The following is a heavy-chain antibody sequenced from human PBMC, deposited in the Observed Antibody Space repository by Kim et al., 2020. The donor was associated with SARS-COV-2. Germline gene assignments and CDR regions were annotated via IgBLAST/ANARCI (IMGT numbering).Heavy chain of an antibody. CDR3: ARDALGDYGGWFDT. D-gene: IGHD4-17*01. V-gene: IGHV4-34*01. Sequence: SETLSLICDVSGGSFSGFSWNWLRQTPGTGLEWIGEVKYTGSTNYKSSLKSRVTISLDTSKNQFSLKLTSVTAADTAVYFCARDALGDYGGWFDTWGQGT. J-gene: IGHJ5*02. CDR2: VKYTGST. CDR1: GGSFSGFS.